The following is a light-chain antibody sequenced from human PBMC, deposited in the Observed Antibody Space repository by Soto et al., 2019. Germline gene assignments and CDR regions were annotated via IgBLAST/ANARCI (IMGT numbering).Light chain of an antibody. CDR1: SGDIGSYNR. CDR3: CLYVGATTYV. J-gene: IGLJ1*01. CDR2: EVT. V-gene: IGLV2-23*02. Sequence: QSALTQPASVSGSPGQSITISCTGTSGDIGSYNRVSWYQQHPGKAPKLIIYEVTDRPSGVSNRFSGSSSVTTASLTISGLQADDEADYYCCLYVGATTYVFGTGTKLTVL.